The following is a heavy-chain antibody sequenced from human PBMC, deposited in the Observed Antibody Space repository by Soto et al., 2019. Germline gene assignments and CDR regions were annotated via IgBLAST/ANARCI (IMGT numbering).Heavy chain of an antibody. Sequence: EVRLVESGGGLVQPGGSLRLSCATSGFTFSSRWMHWVRQAPGKGLVWVSYINSGGSTTTYADSVKGRFTISRDNAKNTVYLQMNSLRVDDTAVYYCARDTSYSTDYWGQGTLVNVSS. CDR1: GFTFSSRW. D-gene: IGHD2-2*01. CDR2: INSGGSTT. V-gene: IGHV3-74*01. CDR3: ARDTSYSTDY. J-gene: IGHJ4*02.